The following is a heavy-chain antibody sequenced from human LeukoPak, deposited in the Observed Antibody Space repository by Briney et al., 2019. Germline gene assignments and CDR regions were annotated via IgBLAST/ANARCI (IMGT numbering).Heavy chain of an antibody. CDR1: GGSFSGYY. V-gene: IGHV4-34*01. J-gene: IGHJ3*02. Sequence: KPSETLSLTCAVYGGSFSGYYWSWIRQPPGKGLEWIGEINHSGSTNYNPSLKSRVTISVDTSKNQFSLKLSSVTAADTAVYYCASGLRGSYYGRSAFDIWGQGTMVTVSS. CDR3: ASGLRGSYYGRSAFDI. CDR2: INHSGST. D-gene: IGHD1-26*01.